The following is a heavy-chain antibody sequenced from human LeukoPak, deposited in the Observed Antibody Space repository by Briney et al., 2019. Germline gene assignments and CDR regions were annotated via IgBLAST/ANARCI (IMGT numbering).Heavy chain of an antibody. V-gene: IGHV4-39*01. J-gene: IGHJ4*02. D-gene: IGHD1-14*01. CDR3: ARWYPSFDY. Sequence: SETLSLTCTVSGVSISSSNYFWAWIRQPPGKGLEWIGSIYYSGSTYYNPSLKSRVTISVDTSKNQFSLKLSSVTAADTAVYYCARWYPSFDYWGQGTLVTVSS. CDR2: IYYSGST. CDR1: GVSISSSNYF.